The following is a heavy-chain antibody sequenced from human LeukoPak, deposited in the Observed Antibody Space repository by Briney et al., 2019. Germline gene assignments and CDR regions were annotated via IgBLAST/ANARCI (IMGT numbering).Heavy chain of an antibody. CDR2: IYYSGST. J-gene: IGHJ4*02. CDR3: ARDQYCSGGSCYSGLFDY. Sequence: SETLSLTCTVSGGSISSYYWSWIRQPPGKGLEWIGYIYYSGSTNYNPSLKSRVTISVDTSKNQFSLKLSSVTAADTAVYYCARDQYCSGGSCYSGLFDYWGQGTPVTVSS. V-gene: IGHV4-59*01. CDR1: GGSISSYY. D-gene: IGHD2-15*01.